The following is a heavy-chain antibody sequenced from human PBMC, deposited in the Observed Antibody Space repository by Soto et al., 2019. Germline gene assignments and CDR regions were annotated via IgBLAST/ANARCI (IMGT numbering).Heavy chain of an antibody. J-gene: IGHJ3*02. D-gene: IGHD4-17*01. V-gene: IGHV1-69*13. CDR2: SIPIFGTA. CDR3: ARSRMATVVIGAFDI. Sequence: GASVKVSCKASGGTFSSYAITWVRQAPGQGLEWMGGSIPIFGTANYAQKFQGRVTITADESTSTADMELSSLRSEDTAVYYCARSRMATVVIGAFDIWGQGTMVTVSS. CDR1: GGTFSSYA.